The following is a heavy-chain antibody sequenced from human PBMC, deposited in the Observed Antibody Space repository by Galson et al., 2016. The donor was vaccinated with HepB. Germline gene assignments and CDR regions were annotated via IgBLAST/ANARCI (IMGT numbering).Heavy chain of an antibody. CDR2: ISGGSRYT. J-gene: IGHJ4*02. CDR3: ASGIIGDYVNDH. D-gene: IGHD4-17*01. V-gene: IGHV3-11*06. Sequence: SLRLSCAVSGFRFSDNYMSWIRQAPGRGLEWVSYISGGSRYTNYADSVKGRFTISRDDARNSLYLQMNSLRAEDSAVYYCASGIIGDYVNDHWEQGTLVTVAS. CDR1: GFRFSDNY.